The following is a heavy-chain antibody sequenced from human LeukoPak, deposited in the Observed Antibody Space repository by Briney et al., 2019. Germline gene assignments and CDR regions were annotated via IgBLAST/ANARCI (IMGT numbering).Heavy chain of an antibody. V-gene: IGHV3-23*01. Sequence: PGGSLRLSCAASGFTLSDYWMSWVRQAPGKGLEWVSAISGSGGSTYYADSVKGRFTISRDNSKNTLYLQMNSLRAEDTAVYYCVMVRGVNKDAFDIWGQGTMVTVSS. CDR1: GFTLSDYW. D-gene: IGHD3-10*01. J-gene: IGHJ3*02. CDR2: ISGSGGST. CDR3: VMVRGVNKDAFDI.